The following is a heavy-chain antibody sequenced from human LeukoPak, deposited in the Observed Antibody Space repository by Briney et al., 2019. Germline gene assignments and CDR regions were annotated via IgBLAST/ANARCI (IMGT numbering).Heavy chain of an antibody. J-gene: IGHJ4*02. Sequence: PGGSLRLSCAASGFTFGSYGMHWVRQARGKGVEWVAFIRYDGSNKYYADSVKGRFTISRDNSKNTLYLQMNSRRAEDTAVYYCAGRYCSSTSCYSDYWGQGTLVTVSS. CDR3: AGRYCSSTSCYSDY. D-gene: IGHD2-2*02. CDR1: GFTFGSYG. V-gene: IGHV3-30*02. CDR2: IRYDGSNK.